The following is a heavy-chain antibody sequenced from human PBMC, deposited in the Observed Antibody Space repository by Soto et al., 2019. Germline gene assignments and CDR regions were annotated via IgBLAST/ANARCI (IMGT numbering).Heavy chain of an antibody. V-gene: IGHV1-3*01. D-gene: IGHD6-19*01. Sequence: GSVKGSCKASGYTFTNYGVHWVRQAPGQSLEWMGWINAGDGNTKYSRNFQGRVTIARATSASTAYMELSSLRSEDTAVYYCVRDGAVAGNINFDFWGQGTLVTVSS. CDR2: INAGDGNT. CDR3: VRDGAVAGNINFDF. J-gene: IGHJ4*02. CDR1: GYTFTNYG.